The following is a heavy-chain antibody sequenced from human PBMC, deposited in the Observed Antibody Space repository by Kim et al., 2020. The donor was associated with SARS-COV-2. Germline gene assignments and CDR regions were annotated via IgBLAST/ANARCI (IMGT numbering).Heavy chain of an antibody. CDR1: GFTFNNYA. V-gene: IGHV3-30*18. D-gene: IGHD2-21*02. Sequence: ALRLSCGASGFTFNNYAMHWVRQPPGKGLEWVAVISYDGSIKYYADSVKGQFTVSRDSSHNTLYLQMRSLRPEDTALYYCAKSSDFFWFKKGLNAFDL. CDR2: ISYDGSIK. J-gene: IGHJ3*01. CDR3: AKSSDFFWFKKGLNAFDL.